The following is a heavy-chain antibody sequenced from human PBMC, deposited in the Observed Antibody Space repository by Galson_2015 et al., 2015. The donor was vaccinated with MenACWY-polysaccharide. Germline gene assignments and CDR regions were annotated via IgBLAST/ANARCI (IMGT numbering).Heavy chain of an antibody. D-gene: IGHD1-26*01. CDR1: SGSFTSGNYY. CDR3: ARGVGTTGFDS. V-gene: IGHV4-39*07. Sequence: ETLSLTCTVSSGSFTSGNYYWGWIRQPPGKGLEYIVTIYNDGRVYNSPSLKSRVSISVDTSKNQFSLKLTSVAAADTAIYYCARGVGTTGFDSWGQGSLVTVSS. J-gene: IGHJ4*02. CDR2: IYNDGRV.